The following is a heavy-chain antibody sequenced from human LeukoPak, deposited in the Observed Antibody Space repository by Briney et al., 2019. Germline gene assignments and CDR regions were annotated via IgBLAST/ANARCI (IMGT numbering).Heavy chain of an antibody. V-gene: IGHV1-58*01. Sequence: SVTVSCKASGFTFTSSAVQWVRQARGQRLEWIGWIVVGSGNTNYAQKFQERVTITRDMSTSTAYMELSSLRSDDTAVYYCARALVGATGFDYWGQGTLVTVSS. J-gene: IGHJ4*02. CDR2: IVVGSGNT. CDR1: GFTFTSSA. CDR3: ARALVGATGFDY. D-gene: IGHD1-26*01.